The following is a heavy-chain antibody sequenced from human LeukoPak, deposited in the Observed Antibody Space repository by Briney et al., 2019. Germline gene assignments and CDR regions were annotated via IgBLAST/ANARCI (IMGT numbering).Heavy chain of an antibody. CDR3: ARGGTAVIASYAFDI. V-gene: IGHV4-59*01. D-gene: IGHD4-17*01. Sequence: SETLLLTCTVSGGSISSYYWSWIRQPPGKGLEWIGYIYYSGSTNCNPSVKSRVAMSVDTSKKQFSLKLSSLTAADTAVYYCARGGTAVIASYAFDIGGRETGDTVSS. CDR2: IYYSGST. J-gene: IGHJ3*02. CDR1: GGSISSYY.